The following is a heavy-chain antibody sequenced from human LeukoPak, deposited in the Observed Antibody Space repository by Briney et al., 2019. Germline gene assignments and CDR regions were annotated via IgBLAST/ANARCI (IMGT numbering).Heavy chain of an antibody. CDR2: ISFDESNR. CDR1: GFTFSSYA. CDR3: AKGGGTGYSSSWYSN. D-gene: IGHD6-13*01. Sequence: GRSLRLSCAASGFTFSSYAMHWVRQAPGKGLEWVAVISFDESNRYYADSVKGRFTLSRDNSKNTLYLQMNSLRVEDTAMYYCAKGGGTGYSSSWYSNWGQGTLVTVSS. V-gene: IGHV3-30*04. J-gene: IGHJ4*02.